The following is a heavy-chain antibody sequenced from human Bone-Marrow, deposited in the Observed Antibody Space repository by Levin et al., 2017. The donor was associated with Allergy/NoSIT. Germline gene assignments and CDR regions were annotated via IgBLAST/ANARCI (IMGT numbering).Heavy chain of an antibody. Sequence: RAGGSLRLSCAASGFNFTDHYMNWIRQSPGKGLEWVSSISTSAYIIYYADSVKGRFTISRDNAKNSLYLQMSSLRAEDTAVYYCARDRMLRGGTYGFDIGGHGTMVTVSS. CDR1: GFNFTDHY. D-gene: IGHD3-10*01. CDR3: ARDRMLRGGTYGFDI. CDR2: ISTSAYII. V-gene: IGHV3-11*01. J-gene: IGHJ3*02.